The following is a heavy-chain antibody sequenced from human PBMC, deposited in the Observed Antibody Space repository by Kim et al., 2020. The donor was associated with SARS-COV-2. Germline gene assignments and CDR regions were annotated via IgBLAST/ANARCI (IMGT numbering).Heavy chain of an antibody. D-gene: IGHD3-22*01. V-gene: IGHV4-4*02. CDR2: IYHSGST. J-gene: IGHJ3*02. Sequence: SETLSLTCAVSGGSISSSNWWSWVRQPPGKGLEWIGEIYHSGSTNYNPSLKSRVTISVDKSKNQFSLKLSSVTAADTAVYYSARDRGRITMIVVVNDAFDIWGQGTMVTVSS. CDR1: GGSISSSNW. CDR3: ARDRGRITMIVVVNDAFDI.